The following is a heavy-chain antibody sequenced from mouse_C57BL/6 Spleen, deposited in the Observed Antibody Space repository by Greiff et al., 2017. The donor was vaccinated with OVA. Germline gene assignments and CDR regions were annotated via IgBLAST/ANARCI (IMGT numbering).Heavy chain of an antibody. CDR3: ARHLPFDY. J-gene: IGHJ2*01. Sequence: VQLQQSGGDLVKPGGSLKLSCAASGFTFSSYGMSWVRQTPDKRLEWVATISSGGSYTYYPDSVKGRFTISRDNAKNTLYLQMSSLKSEDTAMYYCARHLPFDYWGQGTTLTVSS. V-gene: IGHV5-6*01. CDR2: ISSGGSYT. CDR1: GFTFSSYG.